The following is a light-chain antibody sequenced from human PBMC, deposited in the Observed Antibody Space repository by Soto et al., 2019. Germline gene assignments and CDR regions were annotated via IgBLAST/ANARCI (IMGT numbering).Light chain of an antibody. J-gene: IGLJ3*02. CDR2: EVT. CDR1: ASDVGGYDY. V-gene: IGLV2-14*01. Sequence: QSVLTQPASVSASPGQSITISCTGSASDVGGYDYVSWYQQHLGKAPKLLIYEVTNRPSGVSNRFSGSKSGNTASLASSGFQPEDEADYYCSSYSSRSTPVLFGGGTKLTVL. CDR3: SSYSSRSTPVL.